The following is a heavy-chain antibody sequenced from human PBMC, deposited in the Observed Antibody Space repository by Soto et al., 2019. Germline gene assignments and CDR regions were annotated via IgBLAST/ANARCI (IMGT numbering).Heavy chain of an antibody. Sequence: GGSLRLSCVASGFTFGDYSLIWIRQAPGKGLECVSYITSSGSFIYYADSVRGRFTISRDNTKNSLYLQMNSLRAEDTAVYYCARDVNLVYWGQGTLVTVSS. CDR1: GFTFGDYS. CDR3: ARDVNLVY. D-gene: IGHD2-8*02. CDR2: ITSSGSFI. J-gene: IGHJ4*02. V-gene: IGHV3-11*01.